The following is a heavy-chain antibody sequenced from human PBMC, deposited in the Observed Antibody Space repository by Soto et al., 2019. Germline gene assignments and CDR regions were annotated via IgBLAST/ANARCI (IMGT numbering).Heavy chain of an antibody. CDR1: GFTFSSYA. D-gene: IGHD2-2*01. V-gene: IGHV3-30-3*01. CDR2: ISYDGSNK. CDR3: ARDAHCSSTSCYSGYFDY. Sequence: HPGGSLRLSCAASGFTFSSYAMHWVRQAPGKGLEWVAVISYDGSNKYYADSVKGRFTISRDNSKNTLYLQMNSLRAEDTAVYYCARDAHCSSTSCYSGYFDYWGQGTLVTVSS. J-gene: IGHJ4*02.